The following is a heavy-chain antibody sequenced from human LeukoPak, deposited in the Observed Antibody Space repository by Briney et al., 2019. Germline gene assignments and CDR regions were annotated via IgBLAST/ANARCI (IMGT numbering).Heavy chain of an antibody. V-gene: IGHV4-59*12. CDR1: GGSISGYY. CDR2: VYDTGST. Sequence: SETLSLTCTVSGGSISGYYWSWIRQPPGKGLEWIGYVYDTGSTNYNPSLRSRVTISLDTSKSQFSLKLSSVTAADTAVYYCAREDSSSATRGTLDYWGQGTLVTVSS. D-gene: IGHD6-13*01. J-gene: IGHJ4*02. CDR3: AREDSSSATRGTLDY.